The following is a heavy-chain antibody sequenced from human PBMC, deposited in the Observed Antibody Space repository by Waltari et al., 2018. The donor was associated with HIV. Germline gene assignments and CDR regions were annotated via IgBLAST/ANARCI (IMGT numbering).Heavy chain of an antibody. CDR1: GFTFRSYA. CDR2: ISGSGTKT. V-gene: IGHV3-23*01. D-gene: IGHD3-9*01. J-gene: IGHJ4*02. CDR3: AKDNYDILTGYYY. Sequence: EVQLLESGGGSVQPGGSLRLSCAASGFTFRSYAMTWVRQAPGKGLELVSAISGSGTKTYYADSVKGRFTISRDNSKNTVYLQMNSLRAEDTAVYYCAKDNYDILTGYYYWGQGTLVTVSS.